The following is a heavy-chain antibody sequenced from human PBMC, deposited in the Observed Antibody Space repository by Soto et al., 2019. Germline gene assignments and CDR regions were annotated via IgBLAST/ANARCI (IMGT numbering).Heavy chain of an antibody. J-gene: IGHJ4*02. CDR1: GFSFRKYA. D-gene: IGHD4-4*01. CDR3: AKDLDDYSSAIDF. V-gene: IGHV3-23*01. Sequence: EVQLLESGGGLVQPGGSLRLSCVGSGFSFRKYAMNWVRQAPGKGLEWVSGISGSGGRGRGCYADPVKGRFTISRDNSKNTLYLEMNSLRAEDTAVYYCAKDLDDYSSAIDFWGQGTLVTVSS. CDR2: ISGSGGRGRG.